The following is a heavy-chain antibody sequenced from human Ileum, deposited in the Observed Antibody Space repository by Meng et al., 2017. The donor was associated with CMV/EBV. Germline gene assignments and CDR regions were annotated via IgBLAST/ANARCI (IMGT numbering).Heavy chain of an antibody. D-gene: IGHD1-20*01. CDR2: INHSGST. Sequence: WIRQTTGKGLEWIGEINHSGSTNYNPSLKSRVTISVDTSKNQFSLKLSSVTAADTAVYYCARLKGRGSLTNQYNWNGRESRKYYFDYWGQGTLVTVSS. V-gene: IGHV4-34*01. CDR3: ARLKGRGSLTNQYNWNGRESRKYYFDY. J-gene: IGHJ4*02.